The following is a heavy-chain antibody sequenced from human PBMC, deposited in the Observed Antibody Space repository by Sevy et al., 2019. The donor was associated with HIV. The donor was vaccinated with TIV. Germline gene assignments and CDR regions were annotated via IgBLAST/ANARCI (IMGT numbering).Heavy chain of an antibody. D-gene: IGHD2-2*01. J-gene: IGHJ4*02. V-gene: IGHV1-18*01. CDR2: ISAYNGNT. Sequence: ASVKVSCKASGYTFTSYGISWVRQAPGQGLEWMGWISAYNGNTNYAQKLQGRVTMTTDTSTSTAYMELRSLRSDDTAVYYCARDLYCSSTSCPFDYWGQGTLVTVSS. CDR1: GYTFTSYG. CDR3: ARDLYCSSTSCPFDY.